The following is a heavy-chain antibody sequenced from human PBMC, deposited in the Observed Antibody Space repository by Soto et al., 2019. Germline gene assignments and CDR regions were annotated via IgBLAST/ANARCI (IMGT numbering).Heavy chain of an antibody. V-gene: IGHV3-21*01. CDR3: ASTNYDSSGYDREVVD. CDR1: GFTFSSYS. J-gene: IGHJ1*01. CDR2: ISSSSSYI. D-gene: IGHD3-22*01. Sequence: PGGSLRLSCAASGFTFSSYSMNWVRQAPGKGLEWVSSISSSSSYIYYADSVKGRFTISRDNAKNSLYLQMNSLRAEDTAVYYCASTNYDSSGYDREVVDWGQGTLVTVSS.